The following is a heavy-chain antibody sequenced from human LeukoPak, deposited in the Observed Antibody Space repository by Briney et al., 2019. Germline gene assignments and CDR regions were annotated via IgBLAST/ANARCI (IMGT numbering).Heavy chain of an antibody. V-gene: IGHV4-61*02. CDR2: IYTSGST. Sequence: SETLSLTCTVSGGSISSGSYYWSWIRQPAGKGLEWIGRIYTSGSTNYNPSLKSRVTISVDTSKNQFSLKLSSMTAADTAVYYCARYLTDEYFQHWGQGTLVTVSS. CDR3: ARYLTDEYFQH. J-gene: IGHJ1*01. D-gene: IGHD3-16*01. CDR1: GGSISSGSYY.